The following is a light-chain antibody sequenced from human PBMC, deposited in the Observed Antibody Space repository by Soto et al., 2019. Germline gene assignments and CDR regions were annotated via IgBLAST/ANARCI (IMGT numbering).Light chain of an antibody. J-gene: IGLJ2*01. CDR2: STS. CDR1: TGAVTSGCY. V-gene: IGLV7-43*01. Sequence: QTVVTQEPSLTVSPGGTVTLTCASSTGAVTSGCYPNWFQQKPGQAPRALIYSTSNKQSCTPARFSGSLLGGKAALTLSGVQPEDEAEYYCLLYYGGAYVVFGGGTKLTVL. CDR3: LLYYGGAYVV.